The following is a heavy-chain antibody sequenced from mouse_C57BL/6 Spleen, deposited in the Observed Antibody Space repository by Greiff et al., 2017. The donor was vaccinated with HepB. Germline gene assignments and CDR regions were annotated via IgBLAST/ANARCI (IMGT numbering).Heavy chain of an antibody. Sequence: QVQLKQSGAELVKPGASVKLSCKASGYTFTSYWMHWVKQRPGQGLEWIGMIHPNSGSTNYNEKFKSKATLTVDKSSSTAYMQLSSLTSEDSAVYYCAKEDGARLYYAMDYWGQGTSVTVSS. D-gene: IGHD1-1*02. CDR2: IHPNSGST. J-gene: IGHJ4*01. CDR3: AKEDGARLYYAMDY. CDR1: GYTFTSYW. V-gene: IGHV1-64*01.